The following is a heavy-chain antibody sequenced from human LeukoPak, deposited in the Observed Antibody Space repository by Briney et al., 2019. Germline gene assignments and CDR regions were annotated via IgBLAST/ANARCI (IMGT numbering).Heavy chain of an antibody. CDR3: ARVRATYGDYVEGYFDY. V-gene: IGHV1-2*02. J-gene: IGHJ4*02. D-gene: IGHD4-17*01. CDR2: INPNSGGT. CDR1: GYTFTGYY. Sequence: ASVKVSCKASGYTFTGYYMHWVRQAPGQGLEWMGWINPNSGGTNYAQKFQGRVTMTRDTSISTAHMELSRLRSDDTAVYYCARVRATYGDYVEGYFDYWGQGTLVTVSS.